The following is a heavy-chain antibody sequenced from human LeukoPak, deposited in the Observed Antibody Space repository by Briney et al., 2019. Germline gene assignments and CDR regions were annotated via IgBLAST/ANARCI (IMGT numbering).Heavy chain of an antibody. CDR2: ISSSSSYI. J-gene: IGHJ4*02. Sequence: GGSLRLSCAASGLTFSSYSMNWVRQAPGKGLEWVSSISSSSSYIYSADSVKGRFTISRDNSKNTLYLQMNSLRAEDTAIYYCAKSHRGHCSTTTCDDEGDYWGQGTLVTVSS. CDR3: AKSHRGHCSTTTCDDEGDY. CDR1: GLTFSSYS. D-gene: IGHD2-2*01. V-gene: IGHV3-21*04.